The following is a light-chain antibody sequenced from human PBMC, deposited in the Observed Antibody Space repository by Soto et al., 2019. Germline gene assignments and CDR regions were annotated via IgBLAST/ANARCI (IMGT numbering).Light chain of an antibody. V-gene: IGKV2-28*01. CDR1: QSLLHKNGYNY. Sequence: DIVMTQSPLSLPVIPGEPASISCRYSQSLLHKNGYNYLDWYLQKPGQSPQLLIYLGSNRASGVPDRFSGSGSGTDFTLKISRVEAEDVGVYYCMQAIQTPLTFGGGTKVEIK. J-gene: IGKJ4*01. CDR3: MQAIQTPLT. CDR2: LGS.